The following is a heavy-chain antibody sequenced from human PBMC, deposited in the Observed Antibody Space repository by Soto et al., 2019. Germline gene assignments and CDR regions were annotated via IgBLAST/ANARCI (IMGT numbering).Heavy chain of an antibody. V-gene: IGHV3-23*04. CDR1: GFTFSSYA. CDR3: AKMGGDYVTRRVRGAVHYFDY. D-gene: IGHD4-17*01. J-gene: IGHJ4*02. Sequence: VQLVESGGGVVQPGESLRLSCAASGFTFSSYAMSWVRQAPGKGLEWISGISGSDGSTYYADSVKGRFTISRDNSNTLSLQMNSLRAEDTAVYYCAKMGGDYVTRRVRGAVHYFDYWGQGTLVTVSS. CDR2: ISGSDGST.